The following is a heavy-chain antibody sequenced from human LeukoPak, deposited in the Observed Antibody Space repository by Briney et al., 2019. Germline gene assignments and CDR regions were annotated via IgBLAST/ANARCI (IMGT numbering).Heavy chain of an antibody. CDR2: MNPNSGNT. D-gene: IGHD3-22*01. CDR3: ARGVHYYDSSGYTILFDY. J-gene: IGHJ4*02. Sequence: ASVKVSFKASGYGVTSYDINWVRQATGQGLEWMGWMNPNSGNTGYAQKFQGRVTMTRNTSISTAYMELSGLRSEDTAVYYCARGVHYYDSSGYTILFDYWGQGTLVTVSS. CDR1: GYGVTSYD. V-gene: IGHV1-8*01.